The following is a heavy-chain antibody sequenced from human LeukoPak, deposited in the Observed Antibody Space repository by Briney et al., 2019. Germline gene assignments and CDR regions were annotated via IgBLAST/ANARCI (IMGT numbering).Heavy chain of an antibody. J-gene: IGHJ4*02. V-gene: IGHV1-2*02. CDR3: ARDRDYSNTERGFDY. D-gene: IGHD4-11*01. CDR1: GYTFTDYY. CDR2: INPNSGET. Sequence: ASVKVSCKTSGYTFTDYYIHWVRQAPGQGLEWMGWINPNSGETNYAQKFQGRVTMTGDTSISTAYMELRRVTSDDTAVYYCARDRDYSNTERGFDYWGQGTLVIVSS.